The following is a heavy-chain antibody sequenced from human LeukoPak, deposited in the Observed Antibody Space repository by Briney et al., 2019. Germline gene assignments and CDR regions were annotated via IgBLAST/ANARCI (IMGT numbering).Heavy chain of an antibody. J-gene: IGHJ4*02. CDR1: GFTVSNNY. CDR2: ISGSGGST. CDR3: TKGTIWLPFDY. V-gene: IGHV3-23*01. Sequence: GGSLRLSCAASGFTVSNNYMNWVRQAPGKGLEWVSAISGSGGSTYYADSVKGRFTISRDNSKNTLYLQMNSLRAEDTAVYYCTKGTIWLPFDYWGQGTLVTVSS. D-gene: IGHD5-18*01.